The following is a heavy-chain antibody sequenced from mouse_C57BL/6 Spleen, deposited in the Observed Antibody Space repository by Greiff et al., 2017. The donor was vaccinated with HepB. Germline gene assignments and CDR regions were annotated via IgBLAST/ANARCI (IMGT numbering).Heavy chain of an antibody. J-gene: IGHJ4*01. Sequence: VQLQQPGAELVKPGASVKVSCKASGYTFTSYWMHWVKQRPGQGLEWIGRIHPSDSDTNYNQKFKGKATLTVDKSSSTADMQLSSLTSEDSAVYDCARYPLRRGYYAMDYWGQGTSVTVSS. CDR3: ARYPLRRGYYAMDY. CDR2: IHPSDSDT. D-gene: IGHD2-4*01. V-gene: IGHV1-74*01. CDR1: GYTFTSYW.